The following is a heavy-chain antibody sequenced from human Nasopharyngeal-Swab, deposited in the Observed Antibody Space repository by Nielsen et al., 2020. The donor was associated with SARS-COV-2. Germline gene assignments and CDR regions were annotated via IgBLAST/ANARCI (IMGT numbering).Heavy chain of an antibody. D-gene: IGHD3-22*01. CDR3: ARDRGYYDSSGPHNWFDP. Sequence: SETLSPTCTVSGGSISSYYWSWIRQPPGKGLEWIGYIYYSGSTNYNPSLKSRVTISVDTSKNQFSLKLSSVTAADTAVYYCARDRGYYDSSGPHNWFDPWGQGTLVTVSS. V-gene: IGHV4-59*01. CDR2: IYYSGST. J-gene: IGHJ5*02. CDR1: GGSISSYY.